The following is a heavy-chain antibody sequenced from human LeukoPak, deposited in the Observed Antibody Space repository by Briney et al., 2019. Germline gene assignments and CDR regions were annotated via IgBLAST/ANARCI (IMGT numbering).Heavy chain of an antibody. CDR3: ARGSITTMIVVVISPVGY. D-gene: IGHD3-22*01. V-gene: IGHV1-2*02. Sequence: ASVKVSCKASGYTCTGYYMHWVRQAPGQGLEWMGWINPNSGGTNYAQKFQGRVTMTRDTSISTAHMELSRLRSDDTAVYYCARGSITTMIVVVISPVGYWGQGTLVTVSS. CDR1: GYTCTGYY. CDR2: INPNSGGT. J-gene: IGHJ4*02.